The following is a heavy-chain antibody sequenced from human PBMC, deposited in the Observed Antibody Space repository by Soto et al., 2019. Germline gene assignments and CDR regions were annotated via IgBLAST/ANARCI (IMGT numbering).Heavy chain of an antibody. CDR2: IYPGDSDT. Sequence: GESLKISCKGSGYSFTSYWIGWVRQMPGKGLEWMGIIYPGDSDTRYSPSFQGQVTISADKSISTAYLQWSSLKASDTAMYYCARLQHWKTYYYYGMDVWGHGTTVTVSS. J-gene: IGHJ6*02. CDR3: ARLQHWKTYYYYGMDV. V-gene: IGHV5-51*01. CDR1: GYSFTSYW. D-gene: IGHD1-1*01.